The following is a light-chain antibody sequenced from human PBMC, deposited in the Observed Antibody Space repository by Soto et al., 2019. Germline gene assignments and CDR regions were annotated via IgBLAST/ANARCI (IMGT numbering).Light chain of an antibody. Sequence: EIVLTQSPGTLSLSPWERATLSCSASQSISRNYLGWYQQNPGQAPRLLIYGASNRATGVPDRFSGSASGTDFTFTISRLEPEDFAVYYCQHYGSSPRVFGGGTKVDI. CDR1: QSISRNY. J-gene: IGKJ4*01. CDR2: GAS. V-gene: IGKV3-20*01. CDR3: QHYGSSPRV.